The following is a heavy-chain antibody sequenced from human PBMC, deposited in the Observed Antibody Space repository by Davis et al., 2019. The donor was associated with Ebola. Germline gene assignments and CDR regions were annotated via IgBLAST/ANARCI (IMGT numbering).Heavy chain of an antibody. Sequence: GESLKISCAASGFTVSSNYMSWVRQAPGKGLEWVSVIYSGGSTYYADSVKGRFTISRDNSKNTLYLQMNSLRAEDTAVYYCARDSGEWELLLAGDYWGQGTLVTVSS. J-gene: IGHJ4*02. CDR3: ARDSGEWELLLAGDY. CDR1: GFTVSSNY. CDR2: IYSGGST. D-gene: IGHD1-26*01. V-gene: IGHV3-66*01.